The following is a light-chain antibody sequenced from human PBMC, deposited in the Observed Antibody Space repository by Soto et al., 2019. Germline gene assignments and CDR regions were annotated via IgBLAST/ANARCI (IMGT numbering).Light chain of an antibody. CDR1: QSISSR. CDR2: RAS. J-gene: IGKJ2*01. CDR3: EEYDGHCA. V-gene: IGKV1-5*03. Sequence: DIQMTQSPSTLSASVGDRVTITCRASQSISSRLAWYQQKPGKAPKLLIYRASTLESGVPSRFSGSGSGTEFTLTISSVQPDDFATYFCEEYDGHCAFGQGTKLEIK.